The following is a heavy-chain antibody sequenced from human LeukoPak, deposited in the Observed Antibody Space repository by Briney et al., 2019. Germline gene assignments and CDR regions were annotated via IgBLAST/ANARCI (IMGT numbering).Heavy chain of an antibody. V-gene: IGHV4-39*07. CDR3: ARVPVVVDAFDI. CDR2: IYYSGST. J-gene: IGHJ3*02. CDR1: GGSISSSSYY. Sequence: PSETLSLTCTVSGGSISSSSYYWGWIRQPLGKGLEWIGSIYYSGSTYYNPSLKSRVTISVDTSKNQFSLKLSSVTAADTAVYYRARVPVVVDAFDIWGQGTMVTVSS. D-gene: IGHD3-22*01.